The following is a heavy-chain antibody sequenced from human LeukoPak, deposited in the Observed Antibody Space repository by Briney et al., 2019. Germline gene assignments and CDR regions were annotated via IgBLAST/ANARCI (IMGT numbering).Heavy chain of an antibody. Sequence: GGSLRLSCAASGFTFSSYAMSWVRQAPGKGLEWVSAISGSGGSTYYADSVKGRFTISRDNSKNTLYLQMNSLRAEDTAVYYCARDERQWLISFDYWGQGTLVTVSS. CDR1: GFTFSSYA. D-gene: IGHD6-19*01. J-gene: IGHJ4*02. CDR3: ARDERQWLISFDY. CDR2: ISGSGGST. V-gene: IGHV3-23*01.